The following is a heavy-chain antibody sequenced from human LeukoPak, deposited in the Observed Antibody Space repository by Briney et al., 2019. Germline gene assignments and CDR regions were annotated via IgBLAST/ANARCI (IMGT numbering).Heavy chain of an antibody. V-gene: IGHV3-48*01. J-gene: IGHJ4*02. D-gene: IGHD3-9*01. Sequence: GGSLRLSCAASGFNFNVYSMNWVRQAPGKGLEWISYITSNLVTIHYADSVRGRFTISRDNAQNSLYLHMNSLRVEDTAVHFCARSTDWYADYWGQGTRVTVSS. CDR3: ARSTDWYADY. CDR2: ITSNLVTI. CDR1: GFNFNVYS.